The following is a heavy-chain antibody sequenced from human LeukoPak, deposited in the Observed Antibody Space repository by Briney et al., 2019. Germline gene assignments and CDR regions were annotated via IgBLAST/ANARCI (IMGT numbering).Heavy chain of an antibody. CDR1: GGSISSYY. CDR3: ARAGGYYDSSGYYGDRGSAFDI. J-gene: IGHJ3*02. CDR2: IYYSGST. V-gene: IGHV4-59*01. D-gene: IGHD3-22*01. Sequence: KPSETLSLTCTVSGGSISSYYWSWIRQPPGKGLEWIGYIYYSGSTNYNPSLKSRVTISVDTSKNQFSLKLSSVTAADTAVYYCARAGGYYDSSGYYGDRGSAFDIWGQGTVVTVSS.